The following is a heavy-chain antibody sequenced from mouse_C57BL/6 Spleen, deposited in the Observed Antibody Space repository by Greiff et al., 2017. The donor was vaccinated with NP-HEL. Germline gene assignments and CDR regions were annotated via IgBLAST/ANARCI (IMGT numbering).Heavy chain of an antibody. CDR2: ISSGGDYI. J-gene: IGHJ4*01. CDR3: TRDNSNYDAMDY. D-gene: IGHD2-5*01. V-gene: IGHV5-9-1*02. Sequence: EVMLVESGEGLVKPGGSLKLSCAASGFTFSSYAMSWVRQTPEKRLEWVAYISSGGDYIYYADTVKGRFTISRDNARNTLYLQMSSLKSEDTAMYYCTRDNSNYDAMDYWGQGTSVTVSS. CDR1: GFTFSSYA.